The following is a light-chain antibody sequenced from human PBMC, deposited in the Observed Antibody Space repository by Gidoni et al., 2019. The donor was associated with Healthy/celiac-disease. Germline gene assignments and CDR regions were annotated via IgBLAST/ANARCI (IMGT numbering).Light chain of an antibody. V-gene: IGKV4-1*01. CDR1: QSVLYSSNNKNY. CDR3: QQYYSTPRT. J-gene: IGKJ1*01. CDR2: WAS. Sequence: DILMTQSPDSLAVSLGGRATINCKSSQSVLYSSNNKNYLAWYQQKPGQPPKLLIYWASTRESGVPDRFSGSGSGTDFTLTISSLQAEDVAVYYCQQYYSTPRTFGQGTKVEIK.